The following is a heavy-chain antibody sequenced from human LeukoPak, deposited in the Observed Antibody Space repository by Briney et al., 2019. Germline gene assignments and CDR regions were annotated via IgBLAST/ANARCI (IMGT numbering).Heavy chain of an antibody. CDR3: ARDRGVVRGVHNWFDP. D-gene: IGHD3-10*01. J-gene: IGHJ5*02. V-gene: IGHV4-30-2*05. CDR1: GGSISSGGYS. CDR2: IYHSGST. Sequence: SQTLSLTCAVSGGSISSGGYSWSWIRQPPGKGLEWIGYIYHSGSTYYNPSLKSRVTIPVDTSKNQFSLKLSSVTAADTAVYYCARDRGVVRGVHNWFDPWGQGTLVTVSS.